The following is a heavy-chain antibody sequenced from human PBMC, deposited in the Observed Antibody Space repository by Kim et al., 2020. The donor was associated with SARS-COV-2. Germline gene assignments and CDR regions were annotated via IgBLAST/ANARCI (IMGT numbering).Heavy chain of an antibody. Sequence: ASVKVSCKISGSTLSELCIHWVRQTPGRGLEWMGGFDPEDDETIYAPTFQGRVTMTEDSSPDTAYMELSSLRSDDTAIYYCATSHSWYSRFDFWGQGTLV. CDR1: GSTLSELC. CDR2: FDPEDDET. V-gene: IGHV1-24*01. D-gene: IGHD2-15*01. CDR3: ATSHSWYSRFDF. J-gene: IGHJ5*01.